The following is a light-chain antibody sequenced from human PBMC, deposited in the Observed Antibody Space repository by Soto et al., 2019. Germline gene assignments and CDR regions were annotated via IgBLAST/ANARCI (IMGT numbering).Light chain of an antibody. CDR3: QQYNNWTRT. CDR1: QSISSW. J-gene: IGKJ1*01. CDR2: DAS. V-gene: IGKV1-5*01. Sequence: DIQMTQSPSTLSASVGDRVTLTCRASQSISSWLAWYQQKPGKAPKLLIYDASSLESGVPSRFSGSGSGTEFTLTISSLQSEDFAVYSCQQYNNWTRTFGQGTKVDIK.